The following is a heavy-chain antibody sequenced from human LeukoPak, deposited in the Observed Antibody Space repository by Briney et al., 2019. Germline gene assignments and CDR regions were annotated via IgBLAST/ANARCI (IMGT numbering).Heavy chain of an antibody. D-gene: IGHD6-19*01. CDR3: ARDYSSGWTDAFDI. CDR2: INWNGGST. Sequence: GGSLRLSCAASGFTFDDYGMSWVRQAPGKGLEWVSGINWNGGSTGYADSVKGRFTISRDNAKNSLYLQMNSLRAEDTALYYCARDYSSGWTDAFDIWGQGTMVTVSS. V-gene: IGHV3-20*04. CDR1: GFTFDDYG. J-gene: IGHJ3*02.